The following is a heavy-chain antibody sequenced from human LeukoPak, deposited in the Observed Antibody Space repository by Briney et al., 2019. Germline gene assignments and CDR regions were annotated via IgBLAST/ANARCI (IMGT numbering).Heavy chain of an antibody. J-gene: IGHJ6*02. D-gene: IGHD3-3*01. CDR2: INPSGGST. CDR1: GYTFTSYA. Sequence: ASVKVSCKASGYTFTSYAMNWVRQAPGQGLEWMGIINPSGGSTSYAQEFQGRVTMTRDTSTSTVYMELSSLRSEDTAVYYCARVRAGAGYDFWSGYLSHYYYYGMDVWGQGTTVTVSS. CDR3: ARVRAGAGYDFWSGYLSHYYYYGMDV. V-gene: IGHV1-46*01.